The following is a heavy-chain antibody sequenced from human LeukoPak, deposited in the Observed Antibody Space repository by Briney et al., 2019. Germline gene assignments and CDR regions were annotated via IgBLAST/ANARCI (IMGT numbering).Heavy chain of an antibody. V-gene: IGHV3-7*04. J-gene: IGHJ4*02. CDR1: GFTFSSYW. D-gene: IGHD3-16*01. CDR2: IKEDGSEK. Sequence: GGSLSLSCAASGFTFSSYWMSWVRQAPGKGLEWVANIKEDGSEKYYVDSVKGRFTISRDNARNSVYLQMNSLRAKDAAVYDCAGGGGPFDYWGQGTLVTVSS. CDR3: AGGGGPFDY.